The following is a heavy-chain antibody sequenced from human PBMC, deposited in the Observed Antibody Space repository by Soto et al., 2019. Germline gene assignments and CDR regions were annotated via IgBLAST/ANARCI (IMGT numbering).Heavy chain of an antibody. D-gene: IGHD3-10*02. V-gene: IGHV3-9*01. J-gene: IGHJ6*02. CDR3: VKDNLSGGADV. CDR2: MYSSGDV. CDR1: GFVLSGSA. Sequence: VQLVESGGDLIQPGRSLRLSCATSGFVLSGSAMHWVRQVPGGGLEWVSGMYSSGDVGYADSVQGRFIMSRDVARNSLYLQMNSLQADDTALYYCVKDNLSGGADVWGQGTTVIVSS.